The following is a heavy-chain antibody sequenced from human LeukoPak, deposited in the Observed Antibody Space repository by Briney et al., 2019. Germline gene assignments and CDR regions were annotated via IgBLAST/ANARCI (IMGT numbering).Heavy chain of an antibody. Sequence: ASVNVSCKASGYTFSGYYIHWLHQPPGQGLRWWDGFNPNNGGTNYAQKFQGRVTMTRDMSMSTAYMELSRLRSDDTAVYYCAGEDNSSGYRPFDIWGQGTMVTVPS. CDR1: GYTFSGYY. CDR3: AGEDNSSGYRPFDI. D-gene: IGHD3-22*01. CDR2: FNPNNGGT. V-gene: IGHV1-2*02. J-gene: IGHJ3*02.